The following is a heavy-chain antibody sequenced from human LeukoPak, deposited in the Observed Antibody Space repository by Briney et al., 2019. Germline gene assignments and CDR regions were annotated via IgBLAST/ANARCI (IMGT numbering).Heavy chain of an antibody. CDR3: AKDISGVYSSSTYFDY. V-gene: IGHV3-9*01. CDR2: ISWNSGSI. J-gene: IGHJ4*02. CDR1: GFTFDDYA. D-gene: IGHD6-6*01. Sequence: PGRSLRLSCAASGFTFDDYAMHWVRQAPGKGLEWVSGISWNSGSIGYADSVKGRFTISRDNAKNSLYLQMNSLRAEDTALYYCAKDISGVYSSSTYFDYWGQGTLVTVSS.